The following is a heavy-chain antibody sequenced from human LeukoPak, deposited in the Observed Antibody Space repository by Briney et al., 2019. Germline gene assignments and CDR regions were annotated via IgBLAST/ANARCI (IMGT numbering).Heavy chain of an antibody. CDR1: GGTFSSYA. V-gene: IGHV1-69*05. CDR2: IIPIFGTA. CDR3: ASVRQPDNWLDP. Sequence: WASVKVSCKASGGTFSSYAISWVRQAPGQGLEWMGGIIPIFGTANYAQKFQGRVTITTDESTSTAYMELSSLRSEDTAVYYCASVRQPDNWLDPWGQGTLVTVSS. J-gene: IGHJ5*02.